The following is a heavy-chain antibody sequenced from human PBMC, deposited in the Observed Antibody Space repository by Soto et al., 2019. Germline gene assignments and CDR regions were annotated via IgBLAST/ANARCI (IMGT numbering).Heavy chain of an antibody. CDR3: GRQEADFVSGQYFFDY. Sequence: QVQLQESGPGLVKPSQTLSLTCTVSGGSISSGDYYWSWIRQPPGKGLEWIGYIYYSGVTYYSPSLKSRVNISLDPSRTQFSLNLASVAAADTAVYYCGRQEADFVSGQYFFDYWSQGTLVTVSS. CDR2: IYYSGVT. D-gene: IGHD3-3*01. V-gene: IGHV4-30-4*08. CDR1: GGSISSGDYY. J-gene: IGHJ4*02.